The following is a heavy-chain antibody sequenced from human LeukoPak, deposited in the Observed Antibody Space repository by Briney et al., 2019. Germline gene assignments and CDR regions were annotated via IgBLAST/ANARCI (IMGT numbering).Heavy chain of an antibody. J-gene: IGHJ6*02. CDR2: IFPSGDT. CDR1: GFTFSDHD. CDR3: TRVGLRGVTGEFHALDV. V-gene: IGHV3-13*01. D-gene: IGHD2-21*02. Sequence: GGSLRLSCAASGFTFSDHDMHWVREVTGKGLEWVSVIFPSGDTYYAGSVKGRFTLSRENAKNSLHLQMSSLRAGDTAVYYCTRVGLRGVTGEFHALDVWAKGPRSPSP.